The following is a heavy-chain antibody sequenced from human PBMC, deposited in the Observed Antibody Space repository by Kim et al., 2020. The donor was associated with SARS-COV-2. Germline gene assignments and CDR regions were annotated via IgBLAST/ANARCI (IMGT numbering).Heavy chain of an antibody. CDR3: ARGRRKDYYGSGLARVFDYYGMDV. V-gene: IGHV3-13*04. J-gene: IGHJ6*02. Sequence: GGSLRLSCAASGFTFSSYDMHWVRQATGKGLEWVSAIGTAGDTYYPGSVKGRFTISRENAKNSLYLQMNSLRAGDTAVYYCARGRRKDYYGSGLARVFDYYGMDVWGQGTTVTVSS. D-gene: IGHD3-10*01. CDR2: IGTAGDT. CDR1: GFTFSSYD.